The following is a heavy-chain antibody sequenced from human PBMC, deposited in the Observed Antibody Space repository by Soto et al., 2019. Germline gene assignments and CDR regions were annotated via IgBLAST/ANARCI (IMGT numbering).Heavy chain of an antibody. D-gene: IGHD1-26*01. CDR1: GFTFSSYG. CDR2: IWYDGSNK. CDR3: ARDRSYSRGFDY. J-gene: IGHJ4*02. V-gene: IGHV3-33*01. Sequence: GGSLRLSCAASGFTFSSYGMHWVRQAPGKGLEWVAVIWYDGSNKYYADSVKGRFTISRDDSKNTLYLQMNSLRAEDTAVYYCARDRSYSRGFDYWGQGTLVTVSS.